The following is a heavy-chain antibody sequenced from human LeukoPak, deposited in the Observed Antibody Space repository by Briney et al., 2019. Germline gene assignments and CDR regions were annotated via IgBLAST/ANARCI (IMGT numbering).Heavy chain of an antibody. CDR3: AREYHYDSSGYLDY. D-gene: IGHD3-22*01. J-gene: IGHJ4*02. CDR1: GVSISNYY. V-gene: IGHV4-59*01. Sequence: PSETLSLTCTVSGVSISNYYWSWIRQPPGKGLEWIGYYYYSGSTNYNPSLKSRVTISVDTSKNQFSLKLSSVTAADTAVYYCAREYHYDSSGYLDYWGQGTLVTVSS. CDR2: YYYSGST.